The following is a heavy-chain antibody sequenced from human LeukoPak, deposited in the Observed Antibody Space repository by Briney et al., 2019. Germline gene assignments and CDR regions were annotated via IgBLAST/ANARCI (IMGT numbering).Heavy chain of an antibody. V-gene: IGHV1-2*02. J-gene: IGHJ5*02. Sequence: ASVKVSCKTSGYSFTDYYMHWVRQAPGQGLEWMGWINPNSGGTSSAQKFQGRVTMTRDTSITTVYMEVSWLTSDDTAIYYCARADRLHGGPYLIGPWGQGTLITVSS. CDR2: INPNSGGT. CDR3: ARADRLHGGPYLIGP. CDR1: GYSFTDYY. D-gene: IGHD2-21*01.